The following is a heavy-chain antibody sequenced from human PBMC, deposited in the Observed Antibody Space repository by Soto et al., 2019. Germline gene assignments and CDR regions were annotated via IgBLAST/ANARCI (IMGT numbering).Heavy chain of an antibody. D-gene: IGHD2-15*01. V-gene: IGHV3-11*01. J-gene: IGHJ4*02. CDR3: ARDRGDIVVVVAATRSDY. CDR2: ISSSGSTI. CDR1: GFTFSDYY. Sequence: GGSLRLSCAASGFTFSDYYMSWIRQAPGKGLEWVSYISSSGSTIYYADSVKGRFTISRDNAKNSLYLQMNSLRAEDTAVYYCARDRGDIVVVVAATRSDYWGQGTLVTVSS.